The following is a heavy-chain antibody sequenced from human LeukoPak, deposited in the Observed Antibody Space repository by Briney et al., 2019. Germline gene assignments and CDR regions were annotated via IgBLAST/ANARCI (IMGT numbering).Heavy chain of an antibody. D-gene: IGHD2-2*01. Sequence: ASVTVSYKASGYTFTSYYMHWVRQAPGQGLEWMGIINPSGGSTSYAQTFQGRVTMTRDMSTSTAYMELSSLRSEDTAVYYCARGNIVVVPAATPANYYFDYWGQGTLVTVSS. J-gene: IGHJ4*02. CDR1: GYTFTSYY. V-gene: IGHV1-46*01. CDR2: INPSGGST. CDR3: ARGNIVVVPAATPANYYFDY.